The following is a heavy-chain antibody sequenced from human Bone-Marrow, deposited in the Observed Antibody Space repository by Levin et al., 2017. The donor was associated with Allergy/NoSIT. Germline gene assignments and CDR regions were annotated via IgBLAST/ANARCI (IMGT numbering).Heavy chain of an antibody. Sequence: PGGSLRLSCAASGFTFSNAWMSWVRQAPGKGLEWVGRIKSKTDGGTTDYAAPVKGRFTISRDDSKNTLYLQMNSLKTEDTAVYYCTTLSSEGQWLVRYYFDYWGQGTLVTVSS. CDR2: IKSKTDGGTT. V-gene: IGHV3-15*01. J-gene: IGHJ4*02. CDR1: GFTFSNAW. D-gene: IGHD6-19*01. CDR3: TTLSSEGQWLVRYYFDY.